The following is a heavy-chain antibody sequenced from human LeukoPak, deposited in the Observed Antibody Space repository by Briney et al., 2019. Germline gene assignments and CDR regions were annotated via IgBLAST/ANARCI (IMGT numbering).Heavy chain of an antibody. CDR2: ISSSSSYI. J-gene: IGHJ4*02. CDR1: AFTVSSYS. CDR3: ARGVGYCSSTSCLFDY. V-gene: IGHV3-21*01. Sequence: PGGSLTLYCAASAFTVSSYSMNWVRQAPGKGLEWVSSISSSSSYIYYADSVKGRLTISRDNAKNSLYLQTNSLRAEDTAVYYCARGVGYCSSTSCLFDYGGQGTLVTVSS. D-gene: IGHD2-2*01.